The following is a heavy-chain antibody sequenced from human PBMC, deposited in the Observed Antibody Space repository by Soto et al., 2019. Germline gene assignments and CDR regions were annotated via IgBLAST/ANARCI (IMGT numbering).Heavy chain of an antibody. J-gene: IGHJ4*02. CDR2: INTDGSTT. Sequence: EVQLVESGGNLVQPGGSLRLSCAASGFTFSSYWIHWVRQPPAQGLLWVSRINTDGSTTNYADSVKGRFTTSRDNAKKTLYLQMNSLRAEDTAVYYCGRGASGNYYLDYWGQGALVTISS. V-gene: IGHV3-74*01. D-gene: IGHD3-10*01. CDR3: GRGASGNYYLDY. CDR1: GFTFSSYW.